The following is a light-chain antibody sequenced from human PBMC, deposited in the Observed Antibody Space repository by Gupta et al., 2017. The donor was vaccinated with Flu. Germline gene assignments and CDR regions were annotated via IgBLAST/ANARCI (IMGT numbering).Light chain of an antibody. J-gene: IGKJ1*01. CDR3: QQYRSSPRT. CDR2: AAT. Sequence: EIVLTQSPGTLSLSPGERAILSCRTSQSLRNDYLAWYQLKPGQAPRLLIYAATSRATGIPNKFRGSGSGTDFTLTINTLGPEDFAVYYCQQYRSSPRTFGQGTKVEI. V-gene: IGKV3-20*01. CDR1: QSLRNDY.